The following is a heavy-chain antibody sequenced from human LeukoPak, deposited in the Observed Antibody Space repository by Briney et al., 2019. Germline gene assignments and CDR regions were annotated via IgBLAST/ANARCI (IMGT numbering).Heavy chain of an antibody. CDR3: ARDPVDTGFDP. D-gene: IGHD5-18*01. CDR2: IYYSGST. CDR1: GGSISSYY. V-gene: IGHV4-59*01. J-gene: IGHJ2*01. Sequence: SETLSLTCTVSGGSISSYYWSWIRQPPGKGLEWIGYIYYSGSTNYNPSLMSRVTISVDTSKNQFSLKLSSVTAADTAVYYCARDPVDTGFDPWGRGTLVTVSS.